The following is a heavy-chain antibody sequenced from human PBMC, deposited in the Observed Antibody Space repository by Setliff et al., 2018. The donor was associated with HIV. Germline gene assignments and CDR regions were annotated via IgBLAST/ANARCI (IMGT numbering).Heavy chain of an antibody. CDR1: GGSISSGSHY. D-gene: IGHD3-22*01. CDR2: IYTSGST. CDR3: ARETYYYDNPQYYYYYMDV. Sequence: SETLSLTCTVSGGSISSGSHYWSRIRQPAGKGLEWIGRIYTSGSTNYNPSLKSRVTISVDTSKNQFSLKLRSVTAADTAVYYCARETYYYDNPQYYYYYMDVWGKGTTVTVSS. J-gene: IGHJ6*03. V-gene: IGHV4-61*02.